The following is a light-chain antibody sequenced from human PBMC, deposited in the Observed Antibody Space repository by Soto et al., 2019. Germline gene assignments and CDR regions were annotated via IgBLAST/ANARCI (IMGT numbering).Light chain of an antibody. V-gene: IGLV2-14*01. CDR3: SSYTTSTTLV. CDR2: DVT. CDR1: SSDVGAYNY. Sequence: SVLTQPASVSGSPGQSVTISCTGTSSDVGAYNYVSWYQQLPGKAPKLMIYDVTNRPSGVSYRFSGSKSGNTASLTISGLQAEDEADYYCSSYTTSTTLVFGGGTKLTVL. J-gene: IGLJ2*01.